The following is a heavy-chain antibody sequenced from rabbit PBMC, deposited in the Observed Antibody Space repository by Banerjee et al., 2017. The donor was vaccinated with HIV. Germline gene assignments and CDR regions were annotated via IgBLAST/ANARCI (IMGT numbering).Heavy chain of an antibody. D-gene: IGHD2-1*01. V-gene: IGHV1S40*01. CDR2: IVAGSSGST. CDR3: ARRINYDEYGAGYYFNL. CDR1: GFTLSSYW. Sequence: QSLEESGGGLVKPGGTLTLTCKASGFTLSSYWMWWVRQAPGKGLEWIACIVAGSSGSTYYANWAKGRCTISKTSSTTVTLQMASLTAADTATYFCARRINYDEYGAGYYFNLWGPGTLVTVS. J-gene: IGHJ4*01.